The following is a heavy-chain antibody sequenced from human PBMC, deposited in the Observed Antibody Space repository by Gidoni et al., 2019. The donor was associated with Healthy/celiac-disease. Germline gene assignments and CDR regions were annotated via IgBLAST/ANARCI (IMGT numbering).Heavy chain of an antibody. CDR3: ASLTPGGPIGFDY. V-gene: IGHV4-39*01. D-gene: IGHD7-27*01. Sequence: QLQLQESGPGLVRPSANLSLTSTVSGRSISSSSYYWGWIRQPPGKGLEWIGSIYYSGSTYYNPSLKSRVTISVDTSKNQFSLKLSSVTAADTAVYYCASLTPGGPIGFDYWGQGTRVTVSS. CDR2: IYYSGST. J-gene: IGHJ4*02. CDR1: GRSISSSSYY.